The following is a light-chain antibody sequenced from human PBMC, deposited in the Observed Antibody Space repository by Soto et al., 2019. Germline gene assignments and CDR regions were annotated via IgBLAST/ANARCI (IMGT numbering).Light chain of an antibody. V-gene: IGKV3D-15*01. CDR3: QQYTNWPKT. CDR2: GAS. J-gene: IGKJ1*01. Sequence: MTQSPSTLSGSVGDRVTITCRASQSVSRKLVWYQQKPGQAPRLLIYGASTRATGIPERFSGSGSGTEFTLTISSLQSEDFAVYYCQQYTNWPKTFGQGTKVDIK. CDR1: QSVSRK.